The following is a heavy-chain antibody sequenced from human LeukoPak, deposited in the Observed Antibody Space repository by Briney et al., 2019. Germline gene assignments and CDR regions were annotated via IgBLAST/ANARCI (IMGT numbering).Heavy chain of an antibody. D-gene: IGHD1-26*01. Sequence: ASVKVSCKASGYTFTDYYMHWVRQAPGQGLEWMGWFNPDSGGTRYSQKFQGRVTMTRDTSINTVYMELSRLRSDDTAVYYCARPHDGGSYSNDAFDIWGLGTMVTVSS. CDR2: FNPDSGGT. V-gene: IGHV1-2*02. CDR1: GYTFTDYY. J-gene: IGHJ3*02. CDR3: ARPHDGGSYSNDAFDI.